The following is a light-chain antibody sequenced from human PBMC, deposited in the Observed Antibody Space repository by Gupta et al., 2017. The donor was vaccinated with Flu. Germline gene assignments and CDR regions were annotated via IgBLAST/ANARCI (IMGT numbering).Light chain of an antibody. CDR1: SSDVGGYNY. J-gene: IGLJ1*01. Sequence: QPASVSGSPGQAITISCTGTSSDVGGYNYVSWYQQHPGKAPKLMFYAVSSRPSGVSNRFSGSKSGNTASLTISGLHADDEADYYCSSYTSIINPSVFGIGTKFTVL. CDR2: AVS. V-gene: IGLV2-14*01. CDR3: SSYTSIINPSV.